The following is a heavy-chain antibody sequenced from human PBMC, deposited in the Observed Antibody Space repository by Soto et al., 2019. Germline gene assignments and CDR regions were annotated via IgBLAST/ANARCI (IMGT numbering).Heavy chain of an antibody. CDR3: ARGSTGQVDH. V-gene: IGHV1-8*01. J-gene: IGHJ4*02. CDR1: GYSFTSLH. CDR2: MNAHSGDT. D-gene: IGHD3-10*01. Sequence: GASVKVSCKAPGYSFTSLHLNCVRQATGQGLEWIGWMNAHSGDTGFAQRFQGRVAMTRNTSINTAYMDLRSLRSQDTAVYYCARGSTGQVDHWGQGTQVTVSS.